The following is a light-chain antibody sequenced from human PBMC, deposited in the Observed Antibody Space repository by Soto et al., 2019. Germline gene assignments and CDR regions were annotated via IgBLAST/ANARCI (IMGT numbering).Light chain of an antibody. CDR1: QSISSW. J-gene: IGKJ4*01. CDR2: KAY. Sequence: DIQMTQSPSTLSASVGDRVTITYRASQSISSWLAWYEQKPGKAPNLLIYKAYRLESGVPSRFSGSGSRTEFTLTISSVQPNDIATYYCQQYNDCPLTFGGGTKVEIK. CDR3: QQYNDCPLT. V-gene: IGKV1-5*03.